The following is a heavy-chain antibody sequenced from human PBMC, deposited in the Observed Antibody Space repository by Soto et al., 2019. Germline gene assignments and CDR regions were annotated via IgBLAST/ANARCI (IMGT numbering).Heavy chain of an antibody. V-gene: IGHV3-23*01. CDR2: ITASGGST. D-gene: IGHD2-21*01. CDR1: GFSFSDYA. CDR3: AIIFIRRFDY. J-gene: IGHJ4*02. Sequence: PGGSLRLSCAASGFSFSDYAMTWVRQPPGMGLEWVSSITASGGSTYYADSVKGRFIISRDNSKNTLYLQMNSLGAKDTAVYFCAIIFIRRFDYWGQEILVTVSS.